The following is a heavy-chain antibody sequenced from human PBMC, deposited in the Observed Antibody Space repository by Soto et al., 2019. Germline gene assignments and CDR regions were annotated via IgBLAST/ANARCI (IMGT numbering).Heavy chain of an antibody. D-gene: IGHD3-10*01. CDR1: GGSISSGGYY. CDR2: IYYTGPT. Sequence: QVQLQESGPGLGKPSQNLALTCTVSGGSISSGGYYWSWIRQHPQKGREWIGHIYYTGPTYYNPSLKSRVTISVDTSKNQFSFKLISVTAADTAVYYCARDHYFGSGSYDSPSYSYGMDFWGQGTSVTVSS. J-gene: IGHJ6*02. CDR3: ARDHYFGSGSYDSPSYSYGMDF. V-gene: IGHV4-31*03.